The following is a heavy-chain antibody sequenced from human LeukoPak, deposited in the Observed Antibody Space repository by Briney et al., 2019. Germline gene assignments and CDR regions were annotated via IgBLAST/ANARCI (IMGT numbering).Heavy chain of an antibody. CDR3: ARFDSSWYRAAFDI. V-gene: IGHV4-34*01. D-gene: IGHD6-13*01. J-gene: IGHJ3*02. Sequence: SETLSLTCAVYGGSFSGYYWSWIRQPPGKGLEWIGEINHSGSTNYNPSLKSRVTISVDTSKNQFSLKLSSVTAADTAVYYCARFDSSWYRAAFDIWGQGTMVTVSS. CDR1: GGSFSGYY. CDR2: INHSGST.